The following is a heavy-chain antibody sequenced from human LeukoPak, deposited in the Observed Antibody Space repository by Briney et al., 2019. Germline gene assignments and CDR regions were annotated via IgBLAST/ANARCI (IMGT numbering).Heavy chain of an antibody. CDR2: IYYSGST. Sequence: PSETLSLTCTVSGGSISSSSYYWGWIRQPPGKGLEWIGSIYYSGSTYYNPSLKSRVTISVDTSKNQFSMKLSSVTAADTAVYYCARGRNDVPQAPDDYWGQGTLVTVSS. J-gene: IGHJ4*02. CDR3: ARGRNDVPQAPDDY. CDR1: GGSISSSSYY. V-gene: IGHV4-39*07. D-gene: IGHD1-1*01.